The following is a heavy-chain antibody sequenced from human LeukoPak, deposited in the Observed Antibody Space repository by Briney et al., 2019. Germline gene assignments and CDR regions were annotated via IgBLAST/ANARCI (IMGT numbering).Heavy chain of an antibody. D-gene: IGHD3-10*01. CDR3: ARIHHSGPYYYYMDV. J-gene: IGHJ6*03. CDR2: INPNSGGT. Sequence: GASVKVSCKASGYTFTGYYMHWVRQAPGQGLEWMGWINPNSGGTNYAQKFQGRVTMTRDTSISTAYMELGRLRSDDTAVYYCARIHHSGPYYYYMDVWGKGTMVTISS. CDR1: GYTFTGYY. V-gene: IGHV1-2*02.